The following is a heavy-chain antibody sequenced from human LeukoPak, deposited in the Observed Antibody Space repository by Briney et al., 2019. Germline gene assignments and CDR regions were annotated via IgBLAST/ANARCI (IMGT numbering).Heavy chain of an antibody. Sequence: PGRSLRLSCAASGFTFSSYGMHWVRQAPGKGLEWVAVIWYDGSNKYYADSVKGRFTISRDNSKNTLYLQMNSLGAEDTAVYYCARVGRCSSTSCYNGGVFDYWGQGTLVTVSS. D-gene: IGHD2-2*02. CDR2: IWYDGSNK. J-gene: IGHJ4*02. CDR1: GFTFSSYG. CDR3: ARVGRCSSTSCYNGGVFDY. V-gene: IGHV3-33*01.